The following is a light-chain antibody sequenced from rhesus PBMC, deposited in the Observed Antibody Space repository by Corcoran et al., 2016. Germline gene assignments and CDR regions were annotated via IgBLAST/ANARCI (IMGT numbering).Light chain of an antibody. CDR3: QHGYGAPYS. Sequence: DIQMTQSPSSLSASVGDRVTITCRASENVYNYLNWYQQKPGKAPRPLFYKASILQSGVPSRFRGSGSRTDYTFTLSSLQPEDVATYYCQHGYGAPYSFGQGTKVEIK. CDR2: KAS. J-gene: IGKJ2*01. V-gene: IGKV1-74*01. CDR1: ENVYNY.